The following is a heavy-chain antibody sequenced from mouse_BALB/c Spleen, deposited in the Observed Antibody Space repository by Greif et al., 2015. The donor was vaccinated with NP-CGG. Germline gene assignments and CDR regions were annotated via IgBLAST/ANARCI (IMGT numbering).Heavy chain of an antibody. D-gene: IGHD2-10*02. CDR1: GYSFTSYW. V-gene: IGHV1-5*01. CDR2: IYPGNSDT. Sequence: VQLQQSGTVLARPGASVKMSCKASGYSFTSYWMHWVKQRPGQGLEWIGAIYPGNSDTSYNQKFKGKAKLTAVTSASTAYMELSSLTNEDSAVYYCTRRKYGNYDYFDYWGQGTTLTVSS. J-gene: IGHJ2*01. CDR3: TRRKYGNYDYFDY.